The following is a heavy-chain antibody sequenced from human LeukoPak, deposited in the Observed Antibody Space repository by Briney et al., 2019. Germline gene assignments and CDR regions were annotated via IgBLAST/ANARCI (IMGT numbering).Heavy chain of an antibody. CDR1: GGSISSSGYY. Sequence: SETLSLTCTVSGGSISSSGYYWGWIRQPPGKGLEWIGSIYNSGTTYYNPSLKSRVTISVDTSKNQFSLKLSSVTAADTAVYYCARVYSYGASYFDYWGQGTLVTVS. CDR3: ARVYSYGASYFDY. J-gene: IGHJ4*02. CDR2: IYNSGTT. V-gene: IGHV4-39*07. D-gene: IGHD5-18*01.